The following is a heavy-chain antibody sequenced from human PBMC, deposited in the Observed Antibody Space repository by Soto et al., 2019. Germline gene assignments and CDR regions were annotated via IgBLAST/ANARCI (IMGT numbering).Heavy chain of an antibody. CDR2: ISYDGSNK. CDR1: GFTFSSYG. Sequence: QVQLVESGGGVVQPGRSLRLSCAASGFTFSSYGMHWVRQAPGKGLEWVAVISYDGSNKYYADSVKGRFTISRDNSKNTLYLQMNSLRAEDTAVYYCAKDGSSLIVGATVVMDVWGQGTTVTVSS. V-gene: IGHV3-30*18. D-gene: IGHD1-26*01. J-gene: IGHJ6*02. CDR3: AKDGSSLIVGATVVMDV.